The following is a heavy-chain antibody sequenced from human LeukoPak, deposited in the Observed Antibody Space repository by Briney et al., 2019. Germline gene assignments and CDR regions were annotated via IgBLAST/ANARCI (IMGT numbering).Heavy chain of an antibody. CDR1: GFTFSSYA. CDR3: VELGITMIGGV. V-gene: IGHV3-48*03. D-gene: IGHD3-10*02. CDR2: ISSSGSTI. J-gene: IGHJ6*04. Sequence: AGGSLRLSCAASGFTFSSYAMSWVRQAPGKGLEWVSYISSSGSTIYYADSVKGRFTISRDNAKNSLYLQMNSLRAEDTAVYYCVELGITMIGGVWGKGTTVTISS.